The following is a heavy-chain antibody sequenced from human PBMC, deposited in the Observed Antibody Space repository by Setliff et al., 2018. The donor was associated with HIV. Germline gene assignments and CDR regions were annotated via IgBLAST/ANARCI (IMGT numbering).Heavy chain of an antibody. CDR1: GFTFSNFA. CDR3: AKRGYDSSALRAFDAFDI. CDR2: ISYDGSRI. Sequence: GGSLRLSCVASGFTFSNFAMHWVRQAPGKGLEWVSVISYDGSRISYADSVKGRFTISRDTSNNTLYLQMNSLRAEDTAEYYCAKRGYDSSALRAFDAFDIWGQGTLVTVSS. J-gene: IGHJ3*02. D-gene: IGHD3-22*01. V-gene: IGHV3-30*07.